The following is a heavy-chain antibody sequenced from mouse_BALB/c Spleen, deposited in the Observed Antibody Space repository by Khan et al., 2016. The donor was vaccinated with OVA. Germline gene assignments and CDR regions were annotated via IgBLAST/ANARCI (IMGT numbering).Heavy chain of an antibody. CDR1: GFTFSTYG. J-gene: IGHJ3*01. CDR2: VSSGGHYT. CDR3: ARIAYYYDSEGFAY. D-gene: IGHD1-1*01. V-gene: IGHV5-6*01. Sequence: EVQLVESEGDLVKPGGSLKLSCAASGFTFSTYGMSWVRQTPDKRLEWVATVSSGGHYTYYPDTVKGRFTISRDNAKNTLYLQMSSLKSEDTAMFYCARIAYYYDSEGFAYWGQGTLVTVSA.